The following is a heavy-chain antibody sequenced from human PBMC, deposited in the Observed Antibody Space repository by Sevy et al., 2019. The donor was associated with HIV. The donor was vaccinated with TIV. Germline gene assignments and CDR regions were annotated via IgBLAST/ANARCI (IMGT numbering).Heavy chain of an antibody. CDR2: IYYSGST. CDR3: ARGHNYYDSSGYAAFDI. V-gene: IGHV4-31*03. Sequence: SETLSLTCTVSGGSISSGGYYWSWIRQHPGKGLEWLGYIYYSGSTYYNPSLKSRVTISVDTSKNQFSLKLSSVTAADTAVYYCARGHNYYDSSGYAAFDIWGQGTMVTVSS. J-gene: IGHJ3*02. CDR1: GGSISSGGYY. D-gene: IGHD3-22*01.